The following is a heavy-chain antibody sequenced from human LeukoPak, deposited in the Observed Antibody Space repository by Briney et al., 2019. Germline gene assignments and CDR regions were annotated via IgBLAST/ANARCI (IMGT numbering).Heavy chain of an antibody. D-gene: IGHD3-22*01. Sequence: GGSMRLSCAASGFTFSSYGMHWVRQAPGKGLEWVAFIRYDGSNKFYADSVKGRFTISRDNSKNTLYLQMNSLRAEDTAVYYCAKVGTDSSGYSCDYWGQGTLVTVSS. CDR2: IRYDGSNK. J-gene: IGHJ4*02. V-gene: IGHV3-30*02. CDR1: GFTFSSYG. CDR3: AKVGTDSSGYSCDY.